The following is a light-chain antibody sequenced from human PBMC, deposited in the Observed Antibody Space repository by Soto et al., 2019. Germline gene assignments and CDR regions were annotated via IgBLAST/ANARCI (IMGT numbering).Light chain of an antibody. CDR2: RSD. CDR1: SSNIGSTH. Sequence: QSVLTQAPSASGIPGQRVTISCSGRSSNIGSTHVYWFQQLPGTAPKLLVYRSDQRPSGVPDRFSGSKSDTSASLAISGLRSEDEANYYCAAWDDSLSGWVFGGGTKVTVL. CDR3: AAWDDSLSGWV. V-gene: IGLV1-47*01. J-gene: IGLJ3*02.